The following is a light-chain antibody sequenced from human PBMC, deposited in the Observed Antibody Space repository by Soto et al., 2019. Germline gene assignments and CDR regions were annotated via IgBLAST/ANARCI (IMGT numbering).Light chain of an antibody. CDR3: QLRSNWPRS. Sequence: IVLTQSPATLSLSPGERATLSCRASQSVSSYLAWYQQKPGQAPRLLIYDASNRVTGIPARFSGSGSGTDFTLTISSLEPEDFVFYYCQLRSNWPRSFGQGTRLEI. CDR2: DAS. V-gene: IGKV3-11*01. J-gene: IGKJ5*01. CDR1: QSVSSY.